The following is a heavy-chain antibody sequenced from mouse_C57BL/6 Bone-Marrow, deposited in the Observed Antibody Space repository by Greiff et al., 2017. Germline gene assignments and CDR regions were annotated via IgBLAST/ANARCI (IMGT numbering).Heavy chain of an antibody. CDR3: ARLTTAPGDFDY. D-gene: IGHD1-2*01. CDR2: IYPGSGST. V-gene: IGHV1-55*01. Sequence: VKLQQPGAELVKPGASVKMSCKASGYTFTSYWITWVKQRPGQGLEWIGDIYPGSGSTNYNEKFKSKATLTVDTSSSTAYMQLSSLTSEDSAVYYCARLTTAPGDFDYWGQGTTLTVSS. J-gene: IGHJ2*01. CDR1: GYTFTSYW.